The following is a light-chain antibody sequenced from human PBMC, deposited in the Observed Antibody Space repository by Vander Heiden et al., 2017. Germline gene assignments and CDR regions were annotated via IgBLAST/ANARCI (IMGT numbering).Light chain of an antibody. CDR2: DDN. CDR3: QSFDSSLSGVV. Sequence: QSVLTQPPSVSGAPGQRVTISCTGKSSNIGAGYVGHWYQQLPGTAPKLLIYDDNNRPSGVPDRSTGSKSGTSAFLAITGLQAEDEADYYCQSFDSSLSGVVFGGGTKLTVL. CDR1: SSNIGAGYV. V-gene: IGLV1-40*01. J-gene: IGLJ2*01.